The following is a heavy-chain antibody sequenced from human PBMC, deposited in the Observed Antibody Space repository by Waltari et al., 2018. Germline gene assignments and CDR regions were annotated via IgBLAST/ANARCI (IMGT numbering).Heavy chain of an antibody. J-gene: IGHJ3*02. V-gene: IGHV4-34*01. CDR2: INHSGST. Sequence: QVQLQQWGAGLLKPSETLSLTCAVYGGSFSGYYCSWIRQPPGKGLEWIGEINHSGSTNYNPSLKSRVTISVDTSKNQFSLKLSSVTAADTAVYYCARSLSWGGATYGNAFDIWGQGTMVTVSS. CDR1: GGSFSGYY. CDR3: ARSLSWGGATYGNAFDI. D-gene: IGHD1-26*01.